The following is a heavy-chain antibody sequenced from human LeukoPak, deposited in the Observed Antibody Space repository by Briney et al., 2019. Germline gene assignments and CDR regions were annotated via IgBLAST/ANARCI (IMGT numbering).Heavy chain of an antibody. Sequence: GGSLRLSCAASGFTFSSYWMTWVRQAPGKALEWVAKIKQDGSEKYYVDSVKGRFTISRDNAKNSLYLQMNSLGAEDTAVYYCARRGTSSSWAHFDYWGQGTLVTVSS. V-gene: IGHV3-7*05. CDR3: ARRGTSSSWAHFDY. CDR2: IKQDGSEK. D-gene: IGHD6-13*01. J-gene: IGHJ4*02. CDR1: GFTFSSYW.